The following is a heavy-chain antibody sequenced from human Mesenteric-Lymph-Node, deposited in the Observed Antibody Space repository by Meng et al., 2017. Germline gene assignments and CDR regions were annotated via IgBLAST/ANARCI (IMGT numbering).Heavy chain of an antibody. D-gene: IGHD2-15*01. CDR2: IHYSGTT. J-gene: IGHJ4*02. CDR1: QSFTTIVDYY. CDR3: ARDAPGCYGDFDS. V-gene: IGHV4-30-4*01. Sequence: FQLQESRRYPRNRSQNRSHTCTVSQSFTTIVDYYWSWIRQPPSKGLELMADIHYSGTTCYNPSRKRRIAISLDTSKNQFSLNLNSVTAADAAVYYYARDAPGCYGDFDSWGQGTLVTVSS.